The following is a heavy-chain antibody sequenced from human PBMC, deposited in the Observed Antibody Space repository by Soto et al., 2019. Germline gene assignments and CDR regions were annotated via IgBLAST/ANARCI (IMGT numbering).Heavy chain of an antibody. Sequence: SETLSLTCTVSGGSISSYYWSWIRQPPGKGLEWIGYIYYSGSTNYNPSLKSRVTISVDTSKNQFSLKLSSVTAADTAVYYCAREPHWNGFDPWGQGTLVTVSS. CDR3: AREPHWNGFDP. CDR2: IYYSGST. V-gene: IGHV4-59*01. D-gene: IGHD1-1*01. CDR1: GGSISSYY. J-gene: IGHJ5*02.